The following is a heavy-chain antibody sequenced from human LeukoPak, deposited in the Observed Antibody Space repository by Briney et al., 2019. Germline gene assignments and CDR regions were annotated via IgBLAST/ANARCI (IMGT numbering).Heavy chain of an antibody. CDR3: ARAVCPTIKFCDSSYFMDV. CDR1: GFSFDDLG. CDR2: INWNGAST. Sequence: GGSLRVSCAASGFSFDDLGMTWVRQVRGKGLEWVAGINWNGASTGYADSVRGRFTISRDNAKNSLYLQMNSLRAEDTALYYCARAVCPTIKFCDSSYFMDVWGKGTTVNVS. D-gene: IGHD6-6*01. J-gene: IGHJ6*03. V-gene: IGHV3-20*04.